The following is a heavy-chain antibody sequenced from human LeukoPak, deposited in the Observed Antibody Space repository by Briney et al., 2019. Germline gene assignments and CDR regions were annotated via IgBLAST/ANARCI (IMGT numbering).Heavy chain of an antibody. CDR3: ARHPATYCSGGSCYSHWFDP. D-gene: IGHD2-15*01. CDR2: IDPSDSYT. V-gene: IGHV5-10-1*01. CDR1: GYSFTSYW. J-gene: IGHJ5*02. Sequence: GESLKISCKGSGYSFTSYWISWVRQMSGKGLEWMGRIDPSDSYTNYSPSFQGHVTISADKSISTAYLQWSSLKASDTAMYYCARHPATYCSGGSCYSHWFDPWGQGTLVTVSS.